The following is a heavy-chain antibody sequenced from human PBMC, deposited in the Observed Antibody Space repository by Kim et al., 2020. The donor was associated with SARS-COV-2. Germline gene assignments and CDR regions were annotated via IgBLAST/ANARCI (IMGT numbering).Heavy chain of an antibody. CDR3: ARLGVGSGWCDY. V-gene: IGHV4-39*01. Sequence: YYNPSLKSRVTISVDTSKNQFSLKLSSVTAADTAVYYCARLGVGSGWCDYWGQGTLVTVSS. D-gene: IGHD6-19*01. J-gene: IGHJ4*02.